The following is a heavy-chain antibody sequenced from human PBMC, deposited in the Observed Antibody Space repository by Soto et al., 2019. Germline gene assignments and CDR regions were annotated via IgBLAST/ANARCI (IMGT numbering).Heavy chain of an antibody. V-gene: IGHV1-18*01. J-gene: IGHJ4*02. Sequence: QVQLVQSGAEVKRPGASVKVSCKASGFTFNTFGFAWVRQAPGQGLEWMGWISAYNGNTNYAQNVQDRVTMATDTPPSTVYMELRSLRSDDTAVYYCARATYGTFDYWGQGTLVTVSS. CDR3: ARATYGTFDY. CDR2: ISAYNGNT. CDR1: GFTFNTFG. D-gene: IGHD3-10*01.